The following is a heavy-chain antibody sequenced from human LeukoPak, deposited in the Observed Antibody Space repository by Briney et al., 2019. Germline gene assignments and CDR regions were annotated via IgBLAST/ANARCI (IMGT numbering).Heavy chain of an antibody. J-gene: IGHJ6*02. Sequence: GGSLRLSCAASGFTFSSYGMHWVRQAPGKGLEWVASIWYDGSNKYYADSVKGRFTISRDNSKNTLYLQMNSLRAEDTAVYYCARSPRIVGATARYYYYGMDVWGQGTTVTVSS. CDR3: ARSPRIVGATARYYYYGMDV. CDR2: IWYDGSNK. CDR1: GFTFSSYG. V-gene: IGHV3-33*01. D-gene: IGHD1-26*01.